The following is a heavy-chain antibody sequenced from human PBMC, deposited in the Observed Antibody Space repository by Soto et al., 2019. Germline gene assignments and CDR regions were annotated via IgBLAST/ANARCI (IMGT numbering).Heavy chain of an antibody. J-gene: IGHJ4*02. CDR2: ISSSSSYI. V-gene: IGHV3-21*01. CDR1: GFTFSSYS. CDR3: ARAPNTAMAPGLDY. D-gene: IGHD5-18*01. Sequence: GGSLRLSCAASGFTFSSYSMNWVRQAPGKGLEWVSSISSSSSYIYYADSVKGRFTISRDNAKNSLYLQMNSLRAEDTAVYYCARAPNTAMAPGLDYWGQGTLVTVSS.